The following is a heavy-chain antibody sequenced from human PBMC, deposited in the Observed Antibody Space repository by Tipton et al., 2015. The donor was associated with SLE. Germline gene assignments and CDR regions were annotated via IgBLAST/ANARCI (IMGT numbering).Heavy chain of an antibody. D-gene: IGHD2-8*01. Sequence: QLVQSGAEVKKPGSSMKVSCRASGGTFSTYAISWVRQAPGQGLEWMGRIIPIFGTTNYAPKFHGRLTITADDSTSTAYMELDSLKSDDTAVYFCARDADYTNGEAAFDIWGQGTIVTVSS. J-gene: IGHJ3*02. CDR1: GGTFSTYA. CDR2: IIPIFGTT. CDR3: ARDADYTNGEAAFDI. V-gene: IGHV1-69*13.